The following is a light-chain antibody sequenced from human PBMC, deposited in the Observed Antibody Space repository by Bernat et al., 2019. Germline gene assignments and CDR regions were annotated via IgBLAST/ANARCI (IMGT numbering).Light chain of an antibody. V-gene: IGLV2-14*01. J-gene: IGLJ1*01. CDR2: DVS. CDR3: TSYTGSSTYV. Sequence: QSALTQPASVSGSPGQSITISCTGTSSDVGGYNHVSWYQQHPGKAPKLMIYDVSNRPSGVSDRFSGSKSGNTASLTISGLQDEDEADYYCTSYTGSSTYVFGTGTKVTVL. CDR1: SSDVGGYNH.